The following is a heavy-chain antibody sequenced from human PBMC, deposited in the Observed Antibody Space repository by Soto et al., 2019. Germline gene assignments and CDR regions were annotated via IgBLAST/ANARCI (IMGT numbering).Heavy chain of an antibody. Sequence: SETLSLTCAVYGGSFSGYYWSWIRQPPGKGLEWIGEINHSGSTNYNPSLKSRVTISVDTSKNQFSLKLGSVTAADTAVYYCARDRKRYYYDSSGFRRPAFDIWGQGTMVTVSS. CDR3: ARDRKRYYYDSSGFRRPAFDI. CDR1: GGSFSGYY. J-gene: IGHJ3*02. V-gene: IGHV4-34*01. D-gene: IGHD3-22*01. CDR2: INHSGST.